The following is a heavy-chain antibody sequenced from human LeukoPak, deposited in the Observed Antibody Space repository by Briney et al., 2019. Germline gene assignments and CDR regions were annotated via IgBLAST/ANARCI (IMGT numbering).Heavy chain of an antibody. CDR2: IYYSGST. V-gene: IGHV4-59*01. J-gene: IGHJ4*02. Sequence: MSSETLSLTCTVSGGSIRSYYWSWIRQPPGKGLEWIGYIYYSGSTNYNPSLKSRVTISVDTSKNQFSLKLSSVTAADTAVYYCASLVINNYFDYWGQGTLVTVSS. CDR3: ASLVINNYFDY. D-gene: IGHD3-22*01. CDR1: GGSIRSYY.